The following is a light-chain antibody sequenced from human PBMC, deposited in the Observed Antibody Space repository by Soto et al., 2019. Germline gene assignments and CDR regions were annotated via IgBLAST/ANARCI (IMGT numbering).Light chain of an antibody. CDR1: STDVGGYDY. J-gene: IGLJ1*01. V-gene: IGLV2-8*01. Sequence: QSALTQPLSASGSPGQSVTISCTGTSTDVGGYDYVSWYQQHPGKVPKLMIYEVNKRPSGVPDRFSGSKSGNTASLTVSGLQPEDEADYYCTSYAGGNNVFGTGTKLTVL. CDR2: EVN. CDR3: TSYAGGNNV.